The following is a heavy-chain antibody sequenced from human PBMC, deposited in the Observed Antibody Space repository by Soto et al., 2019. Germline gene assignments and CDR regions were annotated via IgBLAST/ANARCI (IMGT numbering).Heavy chain of an antibody. V-gene: IGHV3-74*01. CDR2: IDIDGSGT. Sequence: EVQLAESGGGSVQPGGSLRLSCAASGSTFTNYWIHWVRQAPGKGLVWVARIDIDGSGTSYADFVKGRFTISRDNAKNTVCLQMSSLSVEDTALYYCTTAFEYWGQGAPVTVSP. CDR1: GSTFTNYW. J-gene: IGHJ4*02. CDR3: TTAFEY.